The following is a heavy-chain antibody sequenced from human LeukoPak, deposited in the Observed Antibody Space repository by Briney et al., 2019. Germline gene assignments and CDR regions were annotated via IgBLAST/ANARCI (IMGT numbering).Heavy chain of an antibody. J-gene: IGHJ2*01. V-gene: IGHV4-59*01. CDR3: ARDRWGTYNPIFGVVTDYWYFDL. D-gene: IGHD3-3*01. CDR1: GGSISSYY. CDR2: IYYSGST. Sequence: SETLSLSCTVSGGSISSYYWSWIRQPPGKGLEWIGYIYYSGSTNYNPSLKSRVTISVDTSKNQFSLKLSSVTAADTAVYYCARDRWGTYNPIFGVVTDYWYFDLWGRGTLVTVSS.